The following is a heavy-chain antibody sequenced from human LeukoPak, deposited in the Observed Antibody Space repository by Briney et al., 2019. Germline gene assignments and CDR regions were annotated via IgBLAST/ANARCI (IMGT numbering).Heavy chain of an antibody. CDR3: ARGYSSSWCDAFDI. J-gene: IGHJ3*02. D-gene: IGHD6-13*01. Sequence: GASVKVSCKASGYTFIGYYIHWLRQAPGQGLEWMGWINPNSGGTNYAQKFQGRVTMTWDTSISTAYMELSRLRSDDTAVYYCARGYSSSWCDAFDIWGQGTMVTVSS. CDR1: GYTFIGYY. V-gene: IGHV1-2*02. CDR2: INPNSGGT.